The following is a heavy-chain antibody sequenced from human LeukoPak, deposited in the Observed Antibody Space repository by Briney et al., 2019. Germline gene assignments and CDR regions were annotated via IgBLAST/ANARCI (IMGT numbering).Heavy chain of an antibody. CDR1: GFTFNTYA. V-gene: IGHV3-23*01. D-gene: IGHD3-10*01. CDR2: IRSSGVST. CDR3: AKEVRESAWYYFDY. J-gene: IGHJ4*02. Sequence: GGSLRLSCAASGFTFNTYAMSWVRQAPGKGLEWVSGIRSSGVSTYYADSVKGRFTISRDNSKNALYLQMNSLRAEDTAVYYCAKEVRESAWYYFDYWGQGTLVTVSS.